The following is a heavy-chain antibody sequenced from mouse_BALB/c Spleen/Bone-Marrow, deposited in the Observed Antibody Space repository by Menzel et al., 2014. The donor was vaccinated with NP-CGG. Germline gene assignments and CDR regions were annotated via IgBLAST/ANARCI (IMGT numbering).Heavy chain of an antibody. V-gene: IGHV1-61*01. CDR1: GYSFTTYW. D-gene: IGHD2-2*01. CDR2: IHPSDSET. CDR3: TRGDGYGGFAY. Sequence: QVQLQQSGAELVRPGASVKLSCKTSGYSFTTYWMNWVKQRPGQGLEWIGMIHPSDSETKLNQKFKDKATLTVDKSSNTAYMQLNSPTSEDSAVYYCTRGDGYGGFAYWGQGTLVTVSA. J-gene: IGHJ3*01.